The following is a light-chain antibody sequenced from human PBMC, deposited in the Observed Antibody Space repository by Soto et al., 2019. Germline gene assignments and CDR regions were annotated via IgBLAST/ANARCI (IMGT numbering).Light chain of an antibody. CDR1: SSDVGGYNY. Sequence: QSALTQPPSASGSPGQSVAISCTGTSSDVGGYNYVSWYQQHPGKAPKLMIYEVNKRPSGVPDRFSGPKSGNTASLTVSGLQAEDEADYYCSSYAGSSNVFGTGTQLTVL. CDR3: SSYAGSSNV. J-gene: IGLJ1*01. CDR2: EVN. V-gene: IGLV2-8*01.